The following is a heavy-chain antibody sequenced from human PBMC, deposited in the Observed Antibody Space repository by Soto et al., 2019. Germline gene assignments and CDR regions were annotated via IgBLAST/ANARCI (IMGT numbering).Heavy chain of an antibody. J-gene: IGHJ4*02. V-gene: IGHV3-30-3*01. CDR1: GFTFSAYA. CDR2: TSNDGSNK. D-gene: IGHD6-19*01. CDR3: AKEDTSSGSLDY. Sequence: GGSLRLSCAASGFTFSAYAMHCFLHAPFKGLEWVSVTSNDGSNKYYADPVKGRFTISRDNSKNTLYLQMKSLRAEDSASYYCAKEDTSSGSLDYWGQGALVTVSS.